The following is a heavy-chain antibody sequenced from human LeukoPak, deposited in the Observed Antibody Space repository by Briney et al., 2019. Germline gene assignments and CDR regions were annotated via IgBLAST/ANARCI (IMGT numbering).Heavy chain of an antibody. J-gene: IGHJ4*02. V-gene: IGHV1-2*02. Sequence: ASVKVSCKASGYTFTSYGISWVRQAPGQGLEWMGWINPNSGGTNYAQKFQGRVTMTRDTSISTAYMELSRLRSDDTAVYYCARSRIAARLNLDYWGQGTLVTVSS. D-gene: IGHD6-6*01. CDR1: GYTFTSYG. CDR3: ARSRIAARLNLDY. CDR2: INPNSGGT.